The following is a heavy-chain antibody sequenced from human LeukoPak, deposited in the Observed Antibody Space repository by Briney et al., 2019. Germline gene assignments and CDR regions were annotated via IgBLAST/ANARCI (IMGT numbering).Heavy chain of an antibody. J-gene: IGHJ4*02. Sequence: GGSLRLSCSASGFSLNNFAVHWVRQPPPKGLDWVAFMSSDGANIQYPDSVKDQFTISRENAKKSLYLQMNILRADATAVYYCERKSSAVAGPFDYWGQGTLVTVSS. CDR1: GFSLNNFA. CDR3: ERKSSAVAGPFDY. D-gene: IGHD6-19*01. V-gene: IGHV3-30*14. CDR2: MSSDGANI.